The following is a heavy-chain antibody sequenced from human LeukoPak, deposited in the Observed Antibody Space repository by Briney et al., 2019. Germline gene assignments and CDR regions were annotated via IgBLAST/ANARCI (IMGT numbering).Heavy chain of an antibody. D-gene: IGHD3-3*01. V-gene: IGHV3-48*03. J-gene: IGHJ4*02. Sequence: PGGSLRLSCAASGFTFSSYEMDWVRQAPGKGLEWDSYIGGRGTTKNYVDSVKGRFTISRDNAKNSLYLQMNSLRAEDTAVYYCARISSVDSWSPFDSWGQGTLVTVSS. CDR1: GFTFSSYE. CDR3: ARISSVDSWSPFDS. CDR2: IGGRGTTK.